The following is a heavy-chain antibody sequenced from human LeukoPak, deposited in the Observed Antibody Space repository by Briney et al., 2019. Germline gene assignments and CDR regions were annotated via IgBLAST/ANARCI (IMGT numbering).Heavy chain of an antibody. J-gene: IGHJ4*02. V-gene: IGHV4-34*01. D-gene: IGHD4-11*01. Sequence: SETLSLTCAVYGGSFSGYYWSWIRQPPGKGLEWIGEINHSGSINYNPSLKSRVTISVDTSKNQFSLKLSSVTAADTAVYYCARGPFMTTVTTGREDYWGQGTLVTVSS. CDR1: GGSFSGYY. CDR3: ARGPFMTTVTTGREDY. CDR2: INHSGSI.